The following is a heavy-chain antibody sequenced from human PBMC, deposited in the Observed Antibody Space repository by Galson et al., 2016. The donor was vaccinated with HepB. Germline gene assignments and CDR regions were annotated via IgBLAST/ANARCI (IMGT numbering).Heavy chain of an antibody. D-gene: IGHD4-11*01. V-gene: IGHV3-9*02. CDR1: EFKSDDYA. J-gene: IGHJ4*02. CDR3: VRNLFSGDDYSVDY. CDR2: ISWDSRNI. Sequence: SLRLSCAASEFKSDDYAMHWVRQVPGKGLQWVSGISWDSRNIGYADSVKGRFTISRDNAKNSLYLQMNSLRAEDTAMYYCVRNLFSGDDYSVDYWGQGTLVTVSS.